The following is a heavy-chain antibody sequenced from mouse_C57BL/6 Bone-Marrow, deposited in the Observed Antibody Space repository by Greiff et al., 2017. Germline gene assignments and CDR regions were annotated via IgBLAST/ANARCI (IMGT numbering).Heavy chain of an antibody. Sequence: VQLQQSGPGLVQPSQSLSITCTVSGFSLTSYGVPWVRQSPGKGLEWLGVLWSGGSTDYNAAFISRLSISKDNSKSQVFFKMNSLQADDTAIYYCALTGTYYFDYWGQGTTLTVSS. CDR1: GFSLTSYG. J-gene: IGHJ2*01. V-gene: IGHV2-2*01. CDR3: ALTGTYYFDY. CDR2: LWSGGST. D-gene: IGHD4-1*01.